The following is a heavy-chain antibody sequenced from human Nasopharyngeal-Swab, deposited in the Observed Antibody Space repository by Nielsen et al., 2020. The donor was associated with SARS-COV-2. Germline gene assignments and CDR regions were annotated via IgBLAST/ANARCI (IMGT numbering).Heavy chain of an antibody. CDR2: INHNERT. CDR3: ARAGRVGDAYTGLDV. Sequence: GSLRLSCSVSGGSFNGFYWNWIRQAPGKGLEWIGEINHNERTNYNPSLKSRIAMLVDTSNNQVSLKVSSMSAGDTAVYYCARAGRVGDAYTGLDVWGQGTTVTVSS. D-gene: IGHD5-24*01. CDR1: GGSFNGFY. V-gene: IGHV4-34*01. J-gene: IGHJ6*02.